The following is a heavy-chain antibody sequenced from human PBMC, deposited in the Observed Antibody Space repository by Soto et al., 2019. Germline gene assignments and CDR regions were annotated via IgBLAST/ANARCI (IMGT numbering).Heavy chain of an antibody. CDR3: ALKGGLWFGESIGYGMDV. Sequence: EVQLLESGGGLVQPGGSLRLSCAASGFTFSSYAMSWVRQAPGKGLEWVSAISGSGGSTYYADSVKGRFTISRDNSKNTLYLQMNSLRAEDTAVNYCALKGGLWFGESIGYGMDVWGQGTTVTVSS. D-gene: IGHD3-10*01. CDR1: GFTFSSYA. V-gene: IGHV3-23*01. J-gene: IGHJ6*02. CDR2: ISGSGGST.